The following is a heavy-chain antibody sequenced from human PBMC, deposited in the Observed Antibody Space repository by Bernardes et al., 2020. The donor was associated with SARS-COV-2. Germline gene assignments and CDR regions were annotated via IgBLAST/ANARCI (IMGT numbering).Heavy chain of an antibody. CDR3: GRHAESRIFGVILMGAIDP. V-gene: IGHV4-39*01. J-gene: IGHJ5*02. CDR2: VYYSGTT. D-gene: IGHD3-3*01. CDR1: GGSINSYNYH. Sequence: SETLSLTCTVSGGSINSYNYHWGWIRQSPGKGLEWIGSVYYSGTTYYNPSLRSRVSISVDTSKNQFYLKLTSVTAADTAIYYCGRHAESRIFGVILMGAIDPWGQGTLVSVSS.